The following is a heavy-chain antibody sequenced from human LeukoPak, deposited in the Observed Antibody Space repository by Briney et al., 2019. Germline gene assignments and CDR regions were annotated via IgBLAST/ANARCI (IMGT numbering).Heavy chain of an antibody. J-gene: IGHJ5*02. CDR1: GGSISSSGYY. CDR3: ARGVGGYCSGGSCYSGPNWFDP. Sequence: SETLSLTCTVSGGSISSSGYYWGWIRQPPGKGLEWIGSIHYGGSTYYTASLKSRVTISVNTSKNQFSLKLSSVTAADTAVYYCARGVGGYCSGGSCYSGPNWFDPWGQGTLVTVSS. D-gene: IGHD2-15*01. CDR2: IHYGGST. V-gene: IGHV4-39*01.